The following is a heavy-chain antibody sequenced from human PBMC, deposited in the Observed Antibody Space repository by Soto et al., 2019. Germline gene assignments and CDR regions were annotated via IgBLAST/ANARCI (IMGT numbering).Heavy chain of an antibody. V-gene: IGHV3-13*01. CDR1: GYTFRSYD. D-gene: IGHD3-10*01. CDR2: IGSAGDS. CDR3: ARGSKGTYGMDV. J-gene: IGHJ6*02. Sequence: GGSLRLSCAASGYTFRSYDMHWVRQVTGKGLEWVSVIGSAGDSNYAPSVKGRFTISRENAKNSLYLQVNSLRAGDTAVYYCARGSKGTYGMDVWGQGTTVTVSS.